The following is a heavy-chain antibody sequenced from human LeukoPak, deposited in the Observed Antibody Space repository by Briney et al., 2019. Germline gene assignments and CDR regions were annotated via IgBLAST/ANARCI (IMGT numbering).Heavy chain of an antibody. CDR3: ARGDSSGWYVDWFDP. V-gene: IGHV1-18*01. CDR2: ISAYNGNT. D-gene: IGHD6-19*01. CDR1: GYTFTSYG. J-gene: IGHJ5*02. Sequence: ASVKVSCKASGYTFTSYGISWVRQAPGQGLEWMGWISAYNGNTNYAQKFQGRVTITADKSTSTAYMELSSLRSEDTAVYYCARGDSSGWYVDWFDPWGQGTLVTVSS.